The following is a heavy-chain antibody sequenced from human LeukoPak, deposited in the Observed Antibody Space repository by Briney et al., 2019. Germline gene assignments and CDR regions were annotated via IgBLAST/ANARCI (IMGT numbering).Heavy chain of an antibody. CDR1: GYTFTSYY. J-gene: IGHJ4*02. V-gene: IGHV1-46*01. CDR2: INPSGGST. CDR3: AVSGYYYAPFDY. D-gene: IGHD3-22*01. Sequence: ASVKVSCKASGYTFTSYYMHWVRQAPGQGLEWMGLINPSGGSTSYAQKFLGRVTMTRDTSTSTVYMELSSLRSEDTAVYYCAVSGYYYAPFDYWGQGTLVTVSS.